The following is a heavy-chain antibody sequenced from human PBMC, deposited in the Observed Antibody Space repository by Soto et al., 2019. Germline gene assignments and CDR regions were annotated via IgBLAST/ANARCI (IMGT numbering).Heavy chain of an antibody. CDR3: ARNPTDPFLGVVDI. D-gene: IGHD3-16*01. CDR2: IYYSGST. J-gene: IGHJ3*02. Sequence: SETRSLTCTVSGGSISSGGYYWSWIRQHPGKGLEWIGYIYYSGSTYYNPSLKSRVTISVDTSKNQFSLKLSSVTAADTAVYYCARNPTDPFLGVVDICGQGTMVT. CDR1: GGSISSGGYY. V-gene: IGHV4-31*03.